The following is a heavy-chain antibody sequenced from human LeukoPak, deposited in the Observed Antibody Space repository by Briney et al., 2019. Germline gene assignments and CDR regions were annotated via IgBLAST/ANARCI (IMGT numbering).Heavy chain of an antibody. CDR1: GGSISSGSYY. Sequence: SETLSLTCTVSGGSISSGSYYWSWIRQPAGKGLEWIGRIYISGNTNYNPSLKSRVTISLDTPKNQFSLKLSSVTAADTAVYYCARDRRGYSSSPLDYWGQGTLVTVSS. D-gene: IGHD6-6*01. V-gene: IGHV4-61*02. CDR2: IYISGNT. CDR3: ARDRRGYSSSPLDY. J-gene: IGHJ4*02.